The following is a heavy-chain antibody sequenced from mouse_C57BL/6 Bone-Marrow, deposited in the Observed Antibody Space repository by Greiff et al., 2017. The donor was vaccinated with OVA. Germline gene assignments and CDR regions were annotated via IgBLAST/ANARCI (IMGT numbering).Heavy chain of an antibody. Sequence: EVQLQQSGAELVRPGASVKLSCTASGFNIKDDYMHWVKQRPEQGLEWIGWIDPENGDTEYASKFQGKATITADTSSNTAYLQLSSLTYEDAAVYYCTTITTGGIDYWGQGTTLTVSS. CDR1: GFNIKDDY. D-gene: IGHD1-1*01. CDR2: IDPENGDT. J-gene: IGHJ2*01. CDR3: TTITTGGIDY. V-gene: IGHV14-4*01.